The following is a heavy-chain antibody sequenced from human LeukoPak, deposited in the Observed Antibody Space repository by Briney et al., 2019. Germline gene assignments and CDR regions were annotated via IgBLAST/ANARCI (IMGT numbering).Heavy chain of an antibody. D-gene: IGHD4-23*01. CDR1: GFTFSSYA. CDR2: ISGGSGST. V-gene: IGHV3-23*01. CDR3: AKLGGNSNFYYYYMDV. Sequence: GGSLRLSCAASGFTFSSYAMSWVRQAPGKGLEWVSTISGGSGSTFFADSVKGRLTISRDNSKGTLYLQMSSLRAEDTAVYSCAKLGGNSNFYYYYMDVWGKGTTVTVSS. J-gene: IGHJ6*03.